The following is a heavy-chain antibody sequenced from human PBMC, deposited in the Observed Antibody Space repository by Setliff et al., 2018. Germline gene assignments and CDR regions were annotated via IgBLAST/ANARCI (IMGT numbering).Heavy chain of an antibody. Sequence: GGSLRLSCAASGFTFIDYYMNWIRQTPRKGLEWISHIDPRGSPVDYVDSVKGRFTISRDNAKNSLYLQMNSLRAEDTAVYYCARAQKSRYCSSTSCYFSPDPWGQGTLVTVSS. V-gene: IGHV3-11*04. CDR1: GFTFIDYY. J-gene: IGHJ5*02. CDR3: ARAQKSRYCSSTSCYFSPDP. D-gene: IGHD2-2*01. CDR2: IDPRGSPV.